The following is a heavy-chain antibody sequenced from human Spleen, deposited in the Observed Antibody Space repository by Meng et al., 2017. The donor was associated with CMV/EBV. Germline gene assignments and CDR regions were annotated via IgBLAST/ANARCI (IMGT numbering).Heavy chain of an antibody. CDR2: MRSDGDNK. CDR3: AKEEVYCSSTSCLSYYYYGMDV. CDR1: GLPFSAFG. J-gene: IGHJ6*02. Sequence: GESLKISCAAPGLPFSAFGMHWVRQAPGKGLEWVAFMRSDGDNKHYADSVKGRFTISRDKSKNTLYLQMDRLRAEDTAVYYCAKEEVYCSSTSCLSYYYYGMDVWGQGTTVTVSS. V-gene: IGHV3-30*02. D-gene: IGHD2-2*01.